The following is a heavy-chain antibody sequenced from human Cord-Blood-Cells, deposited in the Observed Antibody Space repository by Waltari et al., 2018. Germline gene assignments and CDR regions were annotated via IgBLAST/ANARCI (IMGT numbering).Heavy chain of an antibody. V-gene: IGHV3-21*01. J-gene: IGHJ6*02. Sequence: EVQLVESGGGLVKPGGSLRLSCAASGFPFSSYSMTWVRQAPGKGLEWVSSISSSSSYIYYADSVKGRFTISRDNAKNSLYLQMNSLRAEDTAVYYCARDSSSSWYYYYYGMDVWGQGTTVTVSS. CDR3: ARDSSSSWYYYYYGMDV. CDR2: ISSSSSYI. D-gene: IGHD6-13*01. CDR1: GFPFSSYS.